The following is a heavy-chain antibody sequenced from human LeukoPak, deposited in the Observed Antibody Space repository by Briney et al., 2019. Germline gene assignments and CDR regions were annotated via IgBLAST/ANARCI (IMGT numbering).Heavy chain of an antibody. CDR1: GFTFDDYA. J-gene: IGHJ4*02. CDR3: ARGLEKGYSYGIDY. D-gene: IGHD5-18*01. CDR2: ISWNSGTI. V-gene: IGHV3-9*01. Sequence: GRSLRLSCAASGFTFDDYAMHWVRQAPGKGLEWVSGISWNSGTIGHADSVKGRFTISRDNAKDSLYLQMNSLRTDDTALYYCARGLEKGYSYGIDYWGQGTLVTVSS.